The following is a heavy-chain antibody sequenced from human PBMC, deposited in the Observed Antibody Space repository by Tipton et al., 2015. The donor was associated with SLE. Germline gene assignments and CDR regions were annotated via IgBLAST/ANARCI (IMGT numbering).Heavy chain of an antibody. J-gene: IGHJ6*02. CDR3: ASRSAPGGFDV. CDR1: GYSFTNYW. V-gene: IGHV5-51*03. CDR2: IYPGDSDT. Sequence: QLVQSGAEVKKPGESLKISCKGSGYSFTNYWIGWVRQMPGKGLEWMGIIYPGDSDTRYSPSFQGQVTLSADKSISTAYLQWSTLKASDPVMYYCASRSAPGGFDVCGQGTTVTVSS. D-gene: IGHD2-8*02.